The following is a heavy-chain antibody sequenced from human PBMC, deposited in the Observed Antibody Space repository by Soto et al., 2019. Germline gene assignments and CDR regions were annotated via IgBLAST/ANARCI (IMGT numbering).Heavy chain of an antibody. CDR1: GFSLSTTGVG. J-gene: IGHJ4*02. V-gene: IGHV2-5*02. CDR3: AHYDDSSALWDY. CDR2: IYWDDDK. D-gene: IGHD3-22*01. Sequence: SGPTLVNPTQTLTLTCTFSGFSLSTTGVGVGWIRQPPGKALEWLALIYWDDDKSYSPSLKSRLTITKDTSKNQVVLTMSNMDPVDTATYYCAHYDDSSALWDYWGQGTLVTVSS.